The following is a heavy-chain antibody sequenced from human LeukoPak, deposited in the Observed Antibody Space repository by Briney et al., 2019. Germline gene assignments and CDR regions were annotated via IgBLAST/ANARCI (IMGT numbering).Heavy chain of an antibody. Sequence: PSETLSLTCTVSGGSVSSGSYYWSWIRQPPGKGLEWIGYIYYSGSTNYNPSLKSRVTISVDTSKDQFSLKLSSVTAADTAVYYCARVGRDFLVFRGIIPIFDYWGREPWSPSPQ. D-gene: IGHD3-16*02. CDR1: GGSVSSGSYY. J-gene: IGHJ4*02. CDR3: ARVGRDFLVFRGIIPIFDY. CDR2: IYYSGST. V-gene: IGHV4-61*01.